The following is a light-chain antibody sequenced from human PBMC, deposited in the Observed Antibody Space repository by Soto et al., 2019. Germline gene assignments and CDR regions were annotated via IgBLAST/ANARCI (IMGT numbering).Light chain of an antibody. Sequence: QSVLTQPPSVSAAPGQKVTISCYGSSSNIGGNSVSWYQQLPGTAPKLLIYDDNKRTSGIPDRFSGSKSGTSATLGITGFQTGDEADYYCGSWDSSLSAYVFGTGTKVTVL. J-gene: IGLJ1*01. CDR3: GSWDSSLSAYV. CDR2: DDN. V-gene: IGLV1-51*01. CDR1: SSNIGGNS.